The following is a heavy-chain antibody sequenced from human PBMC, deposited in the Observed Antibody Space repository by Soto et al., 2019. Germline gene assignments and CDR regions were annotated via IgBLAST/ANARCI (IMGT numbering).Heavy chain of an antibody. CDR2: ISASGGST. Sequence: PGGSLRLSCAASGFTFSSYVMSWVRQAPGKGLEWVSDISASGGSTYYADSVKGRFAISRDNSKNTLYLQMNSLRADDTAVYYCATNTVTTYYYYMDVWGKGTTVTVSS. V-gene: IGHV3-23*01. D-gene: IGHD4-4*01. CDR1: GFTFSSYV. CDR3: ATNTVTTYYYYMDV. J-gene: IGHJ6*03.